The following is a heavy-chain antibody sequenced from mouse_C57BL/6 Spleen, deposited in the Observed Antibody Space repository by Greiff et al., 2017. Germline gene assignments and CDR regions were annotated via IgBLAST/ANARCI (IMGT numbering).Heavy chain of an antibody. CDR2: IYPSSGNT. CDR1: GYTFTSYG. V-gene: IGHV1-81*01. CDR3: IYDGYEGVFGY. J-gene: IGHJ2*01. D-gene: IGHD2-2*01. Sequence: QVQLQQSGAELARPGASVKLSCKASGYTFTSYGISWVKQRTGQGLEWIGEIYPSSGNTYYNEKFKGKATLTAAKSSSTAYMELRSRTSEDSAVYFCIYDGYEGVFGYWGQGTTLTVSA.